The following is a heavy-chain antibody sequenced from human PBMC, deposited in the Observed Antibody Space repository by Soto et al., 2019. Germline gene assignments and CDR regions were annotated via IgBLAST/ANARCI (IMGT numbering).Heavy chain of an antibody. CDR3: ARDVNDFWSRYLY. V-gene: IGHV3-33*01. J-gene: IGHJ4*02. CDR2: LWYDGSNI. CDR1: GFTFSSYA. Sequence: QVQLVESGGGVVQPGKSLRLSCTTSGFTFSSYAMHWVRQAPGKGLEWVAVLWYDGSNIQYADSVKGRFTISRDNSKRTVYLKMDSLRAEDTAVYYCARDVNDFWSRYLYWGQGTLVTVSS. D-gene: IGHD3-3*01.